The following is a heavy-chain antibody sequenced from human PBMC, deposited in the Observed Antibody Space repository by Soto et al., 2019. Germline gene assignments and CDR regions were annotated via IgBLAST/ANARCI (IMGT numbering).Heavy chain of an antibody. Sequence: PGGSLRLSCAASGFTFDDYAMHWVRQAPGKGLEWVSGISWNSGSIGYADSVKGRFTISRDNAKNSLYLQMNSLRAEDTALYYCAKGDSGSYGFFDYWGQGTLVTVSS. CDR3: AKGDSGSYGFFDY. D-gene: IGHD1-26*01. CDR1: GFTFDDYA. V-gene: IGHV3-9*01. J-gene: IGHJ4*02. CDR2: ISWNSGSI.